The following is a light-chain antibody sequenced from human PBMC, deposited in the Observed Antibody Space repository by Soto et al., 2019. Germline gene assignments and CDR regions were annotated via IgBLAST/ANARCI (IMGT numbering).Light chain of an antibody. V-gene: IGKV3-20*01. CDR3: QQYESSPRT. CDR2: HTS. J-gene: IGKJ1*01. Sequence: ETVLTQSPGTLSLSPGERATLSCRTSQSVGVSLAWYQQRPGQAPRLLVYHTSNRATGIPDRFSASGSGTDFTLTISRLEPEDFAVYYCQQYESSPRTFGQGTKVDIK. CDR1: QSVGVS.